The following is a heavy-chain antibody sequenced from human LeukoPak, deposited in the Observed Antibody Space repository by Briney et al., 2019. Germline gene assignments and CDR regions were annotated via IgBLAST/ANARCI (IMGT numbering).Heavy chain of an antibody. V-gene: IGHV4-59*08. CDR1: GGSISSYY. J-gene: IGHJ3*02. CDR2: IYYSGST. CDR3: ARLGGPYDSSGYSFLDI. D-gene: IGHD3-22*01. Sequence: SETLSLTCTVSGGSISSYYWSRIRQPPGKGLEWIGYIYYSGSTNYNPSLKSRVTISVDTSKNQFSLKLSSVTAADTAVYYCARLGGPYDSSGYSFLDIWGQGTMVTVSS.